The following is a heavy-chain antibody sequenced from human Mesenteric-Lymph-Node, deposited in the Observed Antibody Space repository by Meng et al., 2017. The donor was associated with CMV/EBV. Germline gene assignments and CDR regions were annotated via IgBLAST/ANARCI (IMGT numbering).Heavy chain of an antibody. CDR3: ARVRGGGLTFYFDY. V-gene: IGHV4-4*02. D-gene: IGHD4-23*01. Sequence: AVSGGSVNSNWWSWVRQPPGKGLEWIGYIYHGGSTYYSPSLRSRIIISVETSKNQFSLSLSSVTAADTAVYYCARVRGGGLTFYFDYWGQGTLVTVSS. CDR1: GGSVNSNW. J-gene: IGHJ4*02. CDR2: IYHGGST.